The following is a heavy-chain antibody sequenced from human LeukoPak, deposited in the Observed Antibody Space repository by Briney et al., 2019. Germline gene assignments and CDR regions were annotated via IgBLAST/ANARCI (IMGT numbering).Heavy chain of an antibody. D-gene: IGHD3-10*01. CDR2: IYNHGRT. Sequence: SETLSLTCTVSGCSIDYYNWMRQPPGQGLEWMGVIYNHGRTEYNHSLKSRVTISLDTANSQFSLKLHSVTPADTAVYFCARGLAGRSSGAIYFALWGRGAHVSVCS. CDR3: ARGLAGRSSGAIYFAL. CDR1: GCSIDY. V-gene: IGHV4-59*01. J-gene: IGHJ2*01.